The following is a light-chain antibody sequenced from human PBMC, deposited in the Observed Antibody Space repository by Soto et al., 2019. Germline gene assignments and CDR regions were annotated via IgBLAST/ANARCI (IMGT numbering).Light chain of an antibody. CDR3: QQSYSTPP. J-gene: IGKJ2*01. Sequence: DIQMTQSPSSLSASVGDRVTITCRASQSISSYLYWYQQKPGKAPKLLIYAASSLQSGVPSRFSGSGSGTDFTLTTGSLQPEDFATYYCQQSYSTPPFGQGTKLEIK. V-gene: IGKV1-39*01. CDR1: QSISSY. CDR2: AAS.